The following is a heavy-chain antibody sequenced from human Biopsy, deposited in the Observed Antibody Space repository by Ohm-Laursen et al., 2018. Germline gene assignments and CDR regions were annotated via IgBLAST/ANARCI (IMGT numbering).Heavy chain of an antibody. Sequence: SLSLSCSASGFRFDNTSMHWVRQGPGKGLEWVAGVSWSSDSITYAKSVTGRFTISRDNGENSLYLQMNSLRPEDTALYYCTKNTQWEGSGYLDAFHIWGHGAMVTVSS. CDR1: GFRFDNTS. J-gene: IGHJ3*02. CDR3: TKNTQWEGSGYLDAFHI. V-gene: IGHV3-9*01. CDR2: VSWSSDSI. D-gene: IGHD3-22*01.